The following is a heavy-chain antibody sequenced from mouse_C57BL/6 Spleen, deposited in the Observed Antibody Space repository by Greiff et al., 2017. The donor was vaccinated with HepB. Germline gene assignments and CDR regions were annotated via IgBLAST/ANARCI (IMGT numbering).Heavy chain of an antibody. CDR3: ARDLGGSSPFAY. J-gene: IGHJ3*01. CDR2: ISDGGSYT. CDR1: GFTFSSYA. V-gene: IGHV5-4*01. D-gene: IGHD1-1*01. Sequence: EVQVVESGGGLVKPGGSLKLSCAASGFTFSSYAMSWVRQTPEKRLEWVATISDGGSYTYYPDNVKGRFTISRDNAKNNLYLQMSHLKSEDTAMYYCARDLGGSSPFAYWGQGTLVTVSA.